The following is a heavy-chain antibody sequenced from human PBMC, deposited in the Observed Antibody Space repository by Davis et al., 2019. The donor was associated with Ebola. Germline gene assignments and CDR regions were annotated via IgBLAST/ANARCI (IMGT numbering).Heavy chain of an antibody. Sequence: GESLKISCRASGFPFSNYWMHWVRQVPGKGLVWVSRIKSDGSSITYADSVRGRFIISRDNSKNTLHLQMNSLRVEDTAIYYCAKDTSSIWFDVWGQGTMVTVSS. V-gene: IGHV3-74*01. CDR3: AKDTSSIWFDV. CDR2: IKSDGSSI. D-gene: IGHD6-13*01. J-gene: IGHJ3*01. CDR1: GFPFSNYW.